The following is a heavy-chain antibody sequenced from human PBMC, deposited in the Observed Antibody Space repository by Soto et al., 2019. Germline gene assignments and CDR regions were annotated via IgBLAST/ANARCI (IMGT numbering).Heavy chain of an antibody. V-gene: IGHV1-18*01. CDR2: ISAYNGNT. CDR3: ARDRRDWLTHYYYYGMDV. D-gene: IGHD3-9*01. J-gene: IGHJ6*02. Sequence: ASVKVSCKASGYTFTSYGISWVRQAPGQGLEWMGWISAYNGNTNYAQKLQGRVTMTTDTSTSTAYMELRSLRSDDTAVYYCARDRRDWLTHYYYYGMDVWAKGPRSPSP. CDR1: GYTFTSYG.